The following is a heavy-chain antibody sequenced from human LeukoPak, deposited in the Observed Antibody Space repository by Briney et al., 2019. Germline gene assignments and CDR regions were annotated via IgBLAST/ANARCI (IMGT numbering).Heavy chain of an antibody. CDR2: ISWNSGSI. V-gene: IGHV3-9*01. Sequence: GGSLRLSCAASGFTFDDYAMHWVRQAPGKGLEWVSGISWNSGSIGYADSVKGRFTISRDNAKNSLYLQMNSLRAEDTAVYYCARGRYYYDSSGYYFGYWGQGTLVTVSS. CDR1: GFTFDDYA. J-gene: IGHJ4*02. D-gene: IGHD3-22*01. CDR3: ARGRYYYDSSGYYFGY.